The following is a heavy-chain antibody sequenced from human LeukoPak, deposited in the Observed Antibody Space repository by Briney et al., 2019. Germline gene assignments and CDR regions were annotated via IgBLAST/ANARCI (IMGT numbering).Heavy chain of an antibody. J-gene: IGHJ4*02. D-gene: IGHD1-7*01. CDR2: IYYSGST. V-gene: IGHV4-59*01. CDR3: AWIRTLGGHPNFDY. Sequence: SETLSLTCIVSGGSISSYYWSWVRQPPGKGLEWIGYIYYSGSTSYNPSLKSRVTISVDTSKNQFSLKLSSVTAADTAVYYCAWIRTLGGHPNFDYWGQGTLVTVS. CDR1: GGSISSYY.